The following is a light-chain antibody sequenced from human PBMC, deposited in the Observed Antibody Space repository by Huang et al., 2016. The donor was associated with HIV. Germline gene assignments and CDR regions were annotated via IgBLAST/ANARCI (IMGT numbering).Light chain of an antibody. Sequence: DIVMTQSPDSLAVSLGERATINCKSSQNVLYNTNNKNYVAWYQQKPGQPPKRRIYWASTRESGVPDRFRGSGSVTDFTLTIDSLQAEDVAVYYCQQYYSSPRTFGPGTKVDIK. CDR2: WAS. CDR3: QQYYSSPRT. J-gene: IGKJ3*01. V-gene: IGKV4-1*01. CDR1: QNVLYNTNNKNY.